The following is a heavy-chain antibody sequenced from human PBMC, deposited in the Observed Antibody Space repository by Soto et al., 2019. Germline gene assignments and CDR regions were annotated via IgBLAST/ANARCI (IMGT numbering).Heavy chain of an antibody. J-gene: IGHJ4*01. D-gene: IGHD6-19*01. Sequence: GGSLRLCCAASGFIVRAYAMLWVRQAPGKGLEWVAAISYDGTNKYYADSIKGRFTISRDNSANTLFLQVNSLRREDTAMYYCARDPPPYTSGWYGIDFWGQGTLVTVSS. CDR1: GFIVRAYA. V-gene: IGHV3-30*04. CDR2: ISYDGTNK. CDR3: ARDPPPYTSGWYGIDF.